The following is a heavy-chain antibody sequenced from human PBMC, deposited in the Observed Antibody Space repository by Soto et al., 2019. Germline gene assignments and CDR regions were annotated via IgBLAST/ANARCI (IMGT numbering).Heavy chain of an antibody. Sequence: VQLVESGGGLVRPGGSLRLSCAASGFTFDDHAMHWVRQAPGKGLEWISAITWNSVALDYADSVMGRFTISRDNAKNSLYLQMNSLRPEDTALYYCAKERVRDFDGWGQGTLVTVSS. CDR1: GFTFDDHA. CDR2: ITWNSVAL. D-gene: IGHD3-9*01. J-gene: IGHJ4*02. CDR3: AKERVRDFDG. V-gene: IGHV3-9*01.